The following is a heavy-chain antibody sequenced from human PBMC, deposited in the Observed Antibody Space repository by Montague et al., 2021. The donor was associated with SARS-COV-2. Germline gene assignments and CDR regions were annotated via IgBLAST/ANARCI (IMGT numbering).Heavy chain of an antibody. J-gene: IGHJ3*02. Sequence: SETRSLTCAVSGGSISSSSYYWGWIRQPPGKGLEWIGSIYYSGNTYYNPSLKSRVTISVDTSKNQFSLKLSSVTAADTAVYYCARFPTSYYYDSKAAPATPDAFDIWGQGTMVTVSS. CDR3: ARFPTSYYYDSKAAPATPDAFDI. V-gene: IGHV4-39*01. D-gene: IGHD3-22*01. CDR2: IYYSGNT. CDR1: GGSISSSSYY.